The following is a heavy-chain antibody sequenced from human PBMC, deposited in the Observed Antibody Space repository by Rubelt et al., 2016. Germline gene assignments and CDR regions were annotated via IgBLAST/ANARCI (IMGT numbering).Heavy chain of an antibody. CDR1: GFTFSSFA. J-gene: IGHJ4*02. Sequence: EVQLVESGGGLVQPGGSLRLSCAASGFTFSSFAMSWVRQAPGKGLEWVSTISGGGGSNYYADSVKGRFTISRDNAKNSVSLQMNSLRAEDTAVYYCARGGEFCSSTSCYEWDYWGQGTLVTVSS. CDR3: ARGGEFCSSTSCYEWDY. V-gene: IGHV3-23*04. D-gene: IGHD2-2*01. CDR2: ISGGGGSN.